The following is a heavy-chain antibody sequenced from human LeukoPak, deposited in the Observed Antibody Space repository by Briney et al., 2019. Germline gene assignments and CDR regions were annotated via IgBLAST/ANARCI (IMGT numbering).Heavy chain of an antibody. CDR1: GGTFGSYA. CDR3: ARGMDDFWSGYSNYYYYMDV. Sequence: SVKVSCKASGGTFGSYAISWVRQAPGQGLEWMGGIIPIFGTANYAQKFQGRVTITADESTSTAYMELSSLRSEDTAVYYCARGMDDFWSGYSNYYYYMDVWGKGTTVTVSS. J-gene: IGHJ6*03. CDR2: IIPIFGTA. D-gene: IGHD3-3*01. V-gene: IGHV1-69*13.